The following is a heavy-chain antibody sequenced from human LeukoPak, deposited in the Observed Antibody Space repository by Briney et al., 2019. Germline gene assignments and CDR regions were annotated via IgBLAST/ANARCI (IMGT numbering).Heavy chain of an antibody. J-gene: IGHJ4*02. Sequence: SVKVSCKASRGTFSSYAISWVRQAPGQGLEWMGRIIPILGIANYAQKFQGRVTITADKSTSTAYMELSSLRSEDTAVYYCAIFGGTTSYYFDYWGQGTLVTASS. CDR2: IIPILGIA. D-gene: IGHD1-1*01. V-gene: IGHV1-69*04. CDR3: AIFGGTTSYYFDY. CDR1: RGTFSSYA.